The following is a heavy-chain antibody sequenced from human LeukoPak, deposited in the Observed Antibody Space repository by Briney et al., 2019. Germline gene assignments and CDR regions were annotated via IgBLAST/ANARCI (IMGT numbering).Heavy chain of an antibody. D-gene: IGHD5-24*01. V-gene: IGHV4-59*01. Sequence: SETLSLTCTVSGGSINNDYWSWIRQPQGKGLEWIGYIYYRGTTDYNSSLKSRVTISIDTSRNQFSLKLNSVTAADTAVYYCARRRWQHSYNTFDIWGQGTMVTVSS. CDR2: IYYRGTT. CDR3: ARRRWQHSYNTFDI. J-gene: IGHJ3*02. CDR1: GGSINNDY.